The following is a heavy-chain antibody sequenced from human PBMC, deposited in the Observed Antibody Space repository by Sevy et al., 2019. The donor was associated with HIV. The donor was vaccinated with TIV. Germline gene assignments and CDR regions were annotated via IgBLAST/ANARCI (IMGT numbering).Heavy chain of an antibody. J-gene: IGHJ4*02. D-gene: IGHD3-3*01. CDR1: GFIFTSYG. Sequence: GGSLRLSCVASGFIFTSYGIHWVRQAPGKGLEWVAVISFDGDKKYYADSVKGRFTISRDNSTYTLYRQMNSLRTEDTAVYFCAKGRVGYSDFWSGYNFDFWGQGTLVTVSS. CDR3: AKGRVGYSDFWSGYNFDF. CDR2: ISFDGDKK. V-gene: IGHV3-30*18.